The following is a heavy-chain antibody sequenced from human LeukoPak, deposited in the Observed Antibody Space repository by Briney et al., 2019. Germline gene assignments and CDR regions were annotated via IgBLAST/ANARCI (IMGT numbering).Heavy chain of an antibody. Sequence: GGSLRLSCAASGFTFSSYGMHWVRQAPGKGLEWVAVISYDGSNKYYADSVKGRFTISRDNAKNSLFLQMSSLRVEDTALYYCARGGVINYFDYWGQGTLVTVSS. D-gene: IGHD3-10*01. CDR3: ARGGVINYFDY. J-gene: IGHJ4*02. CDR1: GFTFSSYG. CDR2: ISYDGSNK. V-gene: IGHV3-30*03.